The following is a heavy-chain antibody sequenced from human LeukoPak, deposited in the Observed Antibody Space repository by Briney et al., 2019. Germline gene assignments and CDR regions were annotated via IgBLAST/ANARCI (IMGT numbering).Heavy chain of an antibody. CDR2: IYYSGST. V-gene: IGHV4-61*01. Sequence: SETLSLTCTVSGGSVSNSLYYWSWIRQPPGKGLEWIGYIYYSGSTNYNPFLKSRVTISIDTSRNQFSLRLNSMTAADTAVYYCARVLRAASWRSYDYWGQGSLVTVSS. CDR1: GGSVSNSLYY. D-gene: IGHD5-18*01. CDR3: ARVLRAASWRSYDY. J-gene: IGHJ4*02.